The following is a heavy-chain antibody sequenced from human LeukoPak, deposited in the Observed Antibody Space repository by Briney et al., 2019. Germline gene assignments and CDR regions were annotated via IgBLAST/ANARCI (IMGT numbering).Heavy chain of an antibody. J-gene: IGHJ5*02. V-gene: IGHV4-39*01. D-gene: IGHD5-18*01. CDR2: THYSGSN. CDR1: GGSITTSFY. Sequence: PSETLSLTCSVSGGSITTSFYCNWIRQPPGQGLEWIGSTHYSGSNSYDPSLSSRVSMSVDTSGHQCFLRLTSVTAADTAVYYCTRRDSPTKWFDPWGQGTLVTVSS. CDR3: TRRDSPTKWFDP.